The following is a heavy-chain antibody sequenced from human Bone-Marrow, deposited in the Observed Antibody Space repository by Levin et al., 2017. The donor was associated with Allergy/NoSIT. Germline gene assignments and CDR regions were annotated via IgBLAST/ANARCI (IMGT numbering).Heavy chain of an antibody. V-gene: IGHV3-30-3*01. CDR2: ISYDGSNK. CDR3: ARGRCYDFWSGYYPKYYYYYDGMDV. J-gene: IGHJ6*02. CDR1: GFTFSSYA. D-gene: IGHD3-3*01. Sequence: GGSLRLSCAASGFTFSSYAMHWVRQAPGKGLEWVAVISYDGSNKYYADSVKGRFTISRDNSKNTLYLQMNSLRAEDTAVYYCARGRCYDFWSGYYPKYYYYYDGMDVWGQGTTVTVSS.